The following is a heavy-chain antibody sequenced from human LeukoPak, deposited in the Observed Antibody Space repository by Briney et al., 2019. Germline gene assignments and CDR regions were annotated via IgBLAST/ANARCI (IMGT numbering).Heavy chain of an antibody. CDR1: GVSISSSYSY. D-gene: IGHD3/OR15-3a*01. Sequence: PSQTLSLTCTVSGVSISSSYSYSGWIRQPPGMGLQWIGSIYYTGNTYYNASLNRQVSISIDKSKNQFYLKLTSVTAADTAVYYCARQTGSGLFILPGGQGTLVTVSS. J-gene: IGHJ4*02. CDR2: IYYTGNT. V-gene: IGHV4-39*01. CDR3: ARQTGSGLFILP.